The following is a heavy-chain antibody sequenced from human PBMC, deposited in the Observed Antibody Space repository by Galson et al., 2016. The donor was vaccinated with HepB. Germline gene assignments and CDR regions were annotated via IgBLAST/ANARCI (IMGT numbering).Heavy chain of an antibody. CDR3: ATYGFYYYYALDV. Sequence: ETLSLTCTVSGASISGYYLSWIRQPPGKGLEWIGYIYYSGRTNYNPSLKSRVTISVDTSKNQFSLNLSSVTAADPAVYYCATYGFYYYYALDVWGQGTAVTVSS. D-gene: IGHD3-10*01. V-gene: IGHV4-59*08. CDR2: IYYSGRT. J-gene: IGHJ6*02. CDR1: GASISGYY.